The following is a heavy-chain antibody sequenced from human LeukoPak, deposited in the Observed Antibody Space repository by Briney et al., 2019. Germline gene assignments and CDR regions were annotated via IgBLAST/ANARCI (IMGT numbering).Heavy chain of an antibody. D-gene: IGHD6-19*01. Sequence: KAGASLRLSCAASGFTFSNAWMSWVRQAPGKGLEWVGRIKSKTDGGTTDYAAPVKGRFTISRDDSKNTLYLQMNSLKTEDTAVYYCTTDFAAIAVAGTSFDYWGQGTLVTVSS. CDR2: IKSKTDGGTT. J-gene: IGHJ4*02. CDR1: GFTFSNAW. CDR3: TTDFAAIAVAGTSFDY. V-gene: IGHV3-15*01.